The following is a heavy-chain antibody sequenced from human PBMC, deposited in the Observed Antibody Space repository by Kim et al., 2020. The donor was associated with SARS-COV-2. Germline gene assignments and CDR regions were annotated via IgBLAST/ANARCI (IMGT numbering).Heavy chain of an antibody. V-gene: IGHV7-4-1*02. J-gene: IGHJ4*02. CDR1: GYTFTSYA. D-gene: IGHD3-10*01. CDR2: INTNTGNP. Sequence: ASVKVSCKASGYTFTSYAMNWVRQAPGQGLEWMGWINTNTGNPTYAQGFTGRFVFSLDTSVSTAYLQISSLKAEDTAVYYCARDRYYGSGSRWAPPRDGRDYWGQGTLVTVSS. CDR3: ARDRYYGSGSRWAPPRDGRDY.